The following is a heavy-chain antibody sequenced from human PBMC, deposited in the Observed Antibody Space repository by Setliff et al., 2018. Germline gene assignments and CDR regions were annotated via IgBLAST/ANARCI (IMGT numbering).Heavy chain of an antibody. J-gene: IGHJ5*02. CDR1: GASISDYY. CDR3: ARVTNWGLDLRFDP. Sequence: SETLSLTCTVSGASISDYYWTWIRQPAGKELEWIGRVSASGSTNYNPPLKSRVTMSVATFENHFSLKLNSLTAADTAVYYCARVTNWGLDLRFDPWGQGILVTVSS. V-gene: IGHV4-4*07. D-gene: IGHD7-27*01. CDR2: VSASGST.